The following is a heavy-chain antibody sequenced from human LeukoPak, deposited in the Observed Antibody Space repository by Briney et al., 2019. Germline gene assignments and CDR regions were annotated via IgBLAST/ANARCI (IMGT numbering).Heavy chain of an antibody. J-gene: IGHJ4*02. Sequence: AGGSLRLSCAASGFTFSSFGMHWVRQAPGQGLEWVAFILYDGTNKYYADSVEGRFTISRDNPKNTLYLQMNSLRAEDTAVYYCARGPSGYHNTGGQGTLVTVSS. D-gene: IGHD5-12*01. V-gene: IGHV3-30*02. CDR2: ILYDGTNK. CDR3: ARGPSGYHNT. CDR1: GFTFSSFG.